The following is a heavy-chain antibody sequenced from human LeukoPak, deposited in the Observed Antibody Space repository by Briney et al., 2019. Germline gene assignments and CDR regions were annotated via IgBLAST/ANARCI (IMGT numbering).Heavy chain of an antibody. CDR1: GFTLSSYA. V-gene: IGHV3-23*01. D-gene: IGHD5-12*01. Sequence: PGGSLRLSCAASGFTLSSYAMSWVRQAPGKGLEWVSVISGSGGSTYYADSVKGRFTISRDNSKNTLYLQMNSLRAEDAALYYCAKDRVDIVPTIPSGFAYWGQGTLFSVSS. CDR3: AKDRVDIVPTIPSGFAY. CDR2: ISGSGGST. J-gene: IGHJ4*02.